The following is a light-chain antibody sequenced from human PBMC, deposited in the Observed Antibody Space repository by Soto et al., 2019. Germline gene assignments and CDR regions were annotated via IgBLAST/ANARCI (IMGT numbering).Light chain of an antibody. V-gene: IGKV1-12*01. J-gene: IGKJ3*01. CDR3: QQANSFPLN. Sequence: DIQMTQLPSSMSASVGDRVTITCRASQGISRWLAWYHQKPGKAPNLLIYSASTLHSGVPSRFSGSGSGTDFTLTISSLQHEDFGTYYCQQANSFPLNFGHGTKVDIK. CDR2: SAS. CDR1: QGISRW.